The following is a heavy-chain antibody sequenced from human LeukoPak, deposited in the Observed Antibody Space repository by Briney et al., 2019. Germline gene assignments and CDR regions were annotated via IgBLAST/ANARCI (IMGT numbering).Heavy chain of an antibody. D-gene: IGHD2-21*02. CDR3: ARVFQAAYCGGDCYSAGNIFDH. J-gene: IGHJ4*02. V-gene: IGHV4-34*01. Sequence: SETLSLTCAVYGGSFSGEYWSWIRQPPGEGLEWIGEINHRGSPNYNTSLKSRVTISVDTSKDQFSLKLSSVTAAETAVYYCARVFQAAYCGGDCYSAGNIFDHRGQGTLVTVSS. CDR2: INHRGSP. CDR1: GGSFSGEY.